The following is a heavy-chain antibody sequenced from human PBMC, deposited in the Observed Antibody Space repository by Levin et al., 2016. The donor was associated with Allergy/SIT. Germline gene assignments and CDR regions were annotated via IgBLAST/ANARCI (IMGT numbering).Heavy chain of an antibody. J-gene: IGHJ4*02. CDR3: TRQPDYIPHSSSSPIYFDY. CDR1: GFTFSSYW. CDR2: IRSKANSYAT. Sequence: GSLRLSCAASGFTFSSYWMSWVRQAPGKGLEWVGRIRSKANSYATAYAASVKGRFTISRDDSKNTAYLQMNSLKTEDTAVYYCTRQPDYIPHSSSSPIYFDYWGQGTLVTVSS. D-gene: IGHD6-6*01. V-gene: IGHV3-73*01.